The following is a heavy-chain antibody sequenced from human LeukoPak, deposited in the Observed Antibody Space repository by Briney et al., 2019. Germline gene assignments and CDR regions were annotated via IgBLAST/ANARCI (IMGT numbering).Heavy chain of an antibody. Sequence: GASVKVSCKASAYTFTSYGISWVRQGPGPGLEWMGWISAYNGNTNYAQKLQGRVTMTTDTSTSTADMELRSLRSDDTAVYYCARGVDTAMLGFFDYWGQGTLVTVSS. CDR1: AYTFTSYG. J-gene: IGHJ4*02. CDR2: ISAYNGNT. V-gene: IGHV1-18*01. CDR3: ARGVDTAMLGFFDY. D-gene: IGHD5-18*01.